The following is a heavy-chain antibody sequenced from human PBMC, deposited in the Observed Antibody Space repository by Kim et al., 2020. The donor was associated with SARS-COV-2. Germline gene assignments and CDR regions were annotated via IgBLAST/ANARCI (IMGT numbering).Heavy chain of an antibody. Sequence: GGSLRLSCAASGFTFSSYAMHWVRQAPGKGLEWVAVISYDGSNKYYADSVKGRFTISRDNSKNTLYLQMNSLRAEDTAVYYCARGGRTQYFDYWGQGTLVTVSS. CDR1: GFTFSSYA. J-gene: IGHJ4*02. CDR2: ISYDGSNK. CDR3: ARGGRTQYFDY. V-gene: IGHV3-30*04.